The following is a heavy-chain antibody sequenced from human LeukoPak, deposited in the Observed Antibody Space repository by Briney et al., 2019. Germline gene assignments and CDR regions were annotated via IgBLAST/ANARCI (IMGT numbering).Heavy chain of an antibody. J-gene: IGHJ6*02. V-gene: IGHV3-30*04. CDR3: AREEIVVVPAAQDLNYYYYGMNV. CDR1: GFTFSSYA. CDR2: ISSDGSNK. D-gene: IGHD2-2*01. Sequence: GGSLRLSCAASGFTFSSYAMHWVRQAPGKGLEWVAVISSDGSNKYYADSVKGRFTISRDDSKNTLYLQINSLRAEDTAVYYCAREEIVVVPAAQDLNYYYYGMNVWGQGTTVTVSS.